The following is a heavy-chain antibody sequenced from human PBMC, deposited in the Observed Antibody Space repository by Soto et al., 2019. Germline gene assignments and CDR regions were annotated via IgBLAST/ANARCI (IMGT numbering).Heavy chain of an antibody. Sequence: EVQLLESGGGLVQPGGSLRLSCAASGFTFSNYAVTWVRQAPGKGLEWVSTISGSGGSTYYADSVKGRFTISRDNSKNKLYLQMNSLRAEATAVYYRAKDQGSSWYEIDYGGQGTLVTVSS. CDR2: ISGSGGST. J-gene: IGHJ4*02. CDR1: GFTFSNYA. D-gene: IGHD6-13*01. CDR3: AKDQGSSWYEIDY. V-gene: IGHV3-23*01.